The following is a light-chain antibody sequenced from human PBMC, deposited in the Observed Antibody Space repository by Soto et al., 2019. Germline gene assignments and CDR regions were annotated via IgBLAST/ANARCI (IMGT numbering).Light chain of an antibody. CDR2: DAS. CDR1: QDISNY. J-gene: IGKJ1*01. Sequence: DIQMTQSPSSLSASVGDRVTITCQASQDISNYLNWYQQKPGKAPKLLIYDASNLETGVPSRFSGSGSGPDFTFTISSLQPGDIATYYCQEYDNLPWTFGQGTKVEIK. CDR3: QEYDNLPWT. V-gene: IGKV1-33*01.